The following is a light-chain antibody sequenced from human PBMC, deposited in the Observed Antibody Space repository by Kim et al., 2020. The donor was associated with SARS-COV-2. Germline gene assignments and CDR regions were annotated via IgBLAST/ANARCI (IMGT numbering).Light chain of an antibody. V-gene: IGKV3-20*01. Sequence: IAFTQSPGTLSFSPGERATPSCTASQSVSSSYLAWYQQKPGQAPRLLIYGASSRATGIPDRFSGSGSGTDFTLTISRLEPEDFAVYYCQQYGSSPQTFGQGTKLEI. J-gene: IGKJ2*01. CDR3: QQYGSSPQT. CDR1: QSVSSSY. CDR2: GAS.